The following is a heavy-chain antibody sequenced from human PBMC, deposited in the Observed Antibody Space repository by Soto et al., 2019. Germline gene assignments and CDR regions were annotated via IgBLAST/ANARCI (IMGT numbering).Heavy chain of an antibody. J-gene: IGHJ4*02. Sequence: QVLLVEAGGGVVQPGRSLRLSCAGSGFAFSIYAIHWVRQAPGKGLEWVAVMSHDGSNRYYADAMKGRFTISRDNSKSTVYLEMNSPRAEDTAVYFCVRSSGVPTPDFDYWGQGTLVTVSS. CDR3: VRSSGVPTPDFDY. V-gene: IGHV3-30-3*01. D-gene: IGHD3-10*01. CDR2: MSHDGSNR. CDR1: GFAFSIYA.